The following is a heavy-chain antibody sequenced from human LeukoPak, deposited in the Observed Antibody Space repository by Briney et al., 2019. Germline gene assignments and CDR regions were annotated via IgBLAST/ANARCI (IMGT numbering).Heavy chain of an antibody. D-gene: IGHD6-6*01. CDR2: INPNSGGT. Sequence: ASVKVSCKASGYTFTGYYMHWVRQAPGQGLEWMGWINPNSGGTNYAQKFQGRVTMTRDTSISTAYMELSRLRSDDTAVYYCARDLSAARRVRFVWDVWGKGTTVTVSS. V-gene: IGHV1-2*02. CDR3: ARDLSAARRVRFVWDV. CDR1: GYTFTGYY. J-gene: IGHJ6*04.